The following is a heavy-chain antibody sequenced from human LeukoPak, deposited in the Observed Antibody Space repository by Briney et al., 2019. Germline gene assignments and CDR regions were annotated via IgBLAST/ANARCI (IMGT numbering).Heavy chain of an antibody. V-gene: IGHV3-33*01. CDR1: GFTFSSYG. Sequence: GGSLRLSCAASGFTFSSYGMHWVRQAPGKGLEWVAVIWYDGSNKYYADSVKGRFAISRDNSKNTLYLQMNSLRAEDTAVYYCARALTPPGGYYGMGVWGQGTTVTVSS. CDR2: IWYDGSNK. D-gene: IGHD1-14*01. J-gene: IGHJ6*02. CDR3: ARALTPPGGYYGMGV.